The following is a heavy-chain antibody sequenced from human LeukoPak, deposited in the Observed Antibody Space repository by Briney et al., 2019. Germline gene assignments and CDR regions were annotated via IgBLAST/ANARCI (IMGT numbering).Heavy chain of an antibody. V-gene: IGHV4-30-2*01. J-gene: IGHJ4*02. Sequence: PSETLPLTCAVSGGSISSGGYSWSWIRQPPGKGLEWIGYIYHSGSTYYNPSLKSRVTISVDRSKNQFSLKLSSVTAADTAVYYCARARSTSCYVDYWGQGTLVTVSS. CDR3: ARARSTSCYVDY. CDR1: GGSISSGGYS. D-gene: IGHD2-2*01. CDR2: IYHSGST.